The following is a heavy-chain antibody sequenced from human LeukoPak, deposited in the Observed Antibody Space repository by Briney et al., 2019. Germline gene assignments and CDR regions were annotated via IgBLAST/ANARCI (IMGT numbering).Heavy chain of an antibody. J-gene: IGHJ4*02. Sequence: GRSLSPSCAASGFTFSSYAMSWVRQAPGKVLEWVSAISGSGGSTYYADSVKGRFTISRDNSKNTLYLQMNSLRAEDTAVYYCAKVSDILTGYTYYFDYWGQGTLVTVSS. D-gene: IGHD3-9*01. V-gene: IGHV3-23*01. CDR3: AKVSDILTGYTYYFDY. CDR1: GFTFSSYA. CDR2: ISGSGGST.